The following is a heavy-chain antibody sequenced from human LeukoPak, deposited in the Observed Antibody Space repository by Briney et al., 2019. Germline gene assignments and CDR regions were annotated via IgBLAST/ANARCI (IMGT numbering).Heavy chain of an antibody. Sequence: AAVKVSCKASGYTFSAYYMHWVRQAPGQGLEWVGWINPVSGGPKFAQKFQGRVTMTRDTSISTAYLELSRLRFDDTAIYYCARGDYYGSEAYAPFDYWGRGTLVTVSS. CDR3: ARGDYYGSEAYAPFDY. CDR2: INPVSGGP. CDR1: GYTFSAYY. D-gene: IGHD3-10*01. V-gene: IGHV1-2*02. J-gene: IGHJ4*02.